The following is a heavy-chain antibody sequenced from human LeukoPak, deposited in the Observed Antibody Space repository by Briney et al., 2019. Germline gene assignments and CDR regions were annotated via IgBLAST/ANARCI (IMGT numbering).Heavy chain of an antibody. Sequence: GGSLRHSCAASGFTFSSYSMNWVRQAPGKGLEWVSSISSSSSYIYYADPVKGRFTISRDNAKNSLYLQMNSLRAEDTAVYYCARDLLEWELHYFDYWGQGTLVTVSS. CDR3: ARDLLEWELHYFDY. CDR1: GFTFSSYS. J-gene: IGHJ4*02. V-gene: IGHV3-21*01. CDR2: ISSSSSYI. D-gene: IGHD1-26*01.